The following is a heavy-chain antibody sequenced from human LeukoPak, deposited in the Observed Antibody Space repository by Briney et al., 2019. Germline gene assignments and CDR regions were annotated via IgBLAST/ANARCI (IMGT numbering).Heavy chain of an antibody. CDR2: IYYSGST. CDR3: ARYDSSASGGWLDP. Sequence: LRLSCAASGFSFSSYAMSWVRQPPGKGLEWIGHIYYSGSTYYNPSLKSRVTISVDTSKNQFSLKLSSVTAADTAVYYCARYDSSASGGWLDPWGQGTLVTVSS. CDR1: GFSFSSYA. D-gene: IGHD3-22*01. V-gene: IGHV4-30-4*08. J-gene: IGHJ5*02.